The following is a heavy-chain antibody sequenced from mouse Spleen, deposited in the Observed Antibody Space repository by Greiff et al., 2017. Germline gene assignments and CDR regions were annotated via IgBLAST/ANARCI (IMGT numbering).Heavy chain of an antibody. V-gene: IGHV3-6*01. J-gene: IGHJ1*03. CDR2: ISYDGSN. CDR3: ARDGGLGYWYFDV. CDR1: GYSITSGYY. D-gene: IGHD4-1*01. Sequence: EVKLQESGPGLVKPSQSLSLTCSVTGYSITSGYYWNWIRQFPGNKLEWMGYISYDGSNNYNPSLQNRISITRDTSKNQFFLKLNSVTTEDTATYYCARDGGLGYWYFDVWGTGTTVTVSS.